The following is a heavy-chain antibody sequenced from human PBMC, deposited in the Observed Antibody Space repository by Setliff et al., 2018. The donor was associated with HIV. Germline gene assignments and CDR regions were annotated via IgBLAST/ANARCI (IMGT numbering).Heavy chain of an antibody. Sequence: PSETLSLTCNVSGGSITNFYWSWIRQPPGKGLEWIGYIYNPGSTNFNPSLQSRVSMSVDVSTNQFSLRLTSVTAADTAVYYCARLRLAVMMSLDYFDPWGQGTLVTVSS. V-gene: IGHV4-4*09. J-gene: IGHJ5*02. CDR1: GGSITNFY. CDR2: IYNPGST. CDR3: ARLRLAVMMSLDYFDP. D-gene: IGHD3-16*01.